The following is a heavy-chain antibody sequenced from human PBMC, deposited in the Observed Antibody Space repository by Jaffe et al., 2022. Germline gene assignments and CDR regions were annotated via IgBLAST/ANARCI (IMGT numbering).Heavy chain of an antibody. CDR3: ARSLRMNIFRGPLAYMDV. Sequence: QVQLVQSGAEVKKPGSSVKVSCKASGGTFSSYAISWVRQAPGQGLEWMGGIIPIFGTANYAQKFQGRVTITTDESTSTAYMELSSLRSEDTAVYYCARSLRMNIFRGPLAYMDVWGKGTTVTVSS. J-gene: IGHJ6*03. V-gene: IGHV1-69*05. CDR2: IIPIFGTA. D-gene: IGHD3-3*01. CDR1: GGTFSSYA.